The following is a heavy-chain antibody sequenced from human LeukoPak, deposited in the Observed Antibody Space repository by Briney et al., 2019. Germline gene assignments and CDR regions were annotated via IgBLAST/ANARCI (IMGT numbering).Heavy chain of an antibody. D-gene: IGHD4-17*01. J-gene: IGHJ6*02. CDR3: AKCIGCHGDYGMDV. Sequence: PGGSLRLSCAASGFTFSNAWMSWVRQAPGKGLEWVSAISGSGGSTYYADSVKGRFTISRDNSKNTLYLQMNSLRAEDTAVYYCAKCIGCHGDYGMDVWGQGTTVTVSS. CDR1: GFTFSNAW. CDR2: ISGSGGST. V-gene: IGHV3-23*01.